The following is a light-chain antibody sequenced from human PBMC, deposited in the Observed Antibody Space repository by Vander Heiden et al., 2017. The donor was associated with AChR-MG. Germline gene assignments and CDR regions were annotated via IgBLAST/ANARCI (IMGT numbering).Light chain of an antibody. CDR2: GAS. Sequence: EIVLTQSPGTLSLSPGDTATLSCSASRSFRSSNITWYQQKGGKAPRLLIYGASSRATGIPDRFTGSGSGTDFTLTISRLAPEDVAVFICQHNGSTPITFGQGTRLEIK. CDR1: RSFRSSN. V-gene: IGKV3-20*01. CDR3: QHNGSTPIT. J-gene: IGKJ5*01.